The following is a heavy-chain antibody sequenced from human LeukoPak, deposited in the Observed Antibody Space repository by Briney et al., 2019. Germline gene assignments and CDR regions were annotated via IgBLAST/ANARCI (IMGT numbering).Heavy chain of an antibody. J-gene: IGHJ4*02. D-gene: IGHD6-19*01. V-gene: IGHV3-30-3*01. CDR3: ARDRYSSGWYGDFDC. Sequence: GRSLRLSCEVSGFTFSSYAMYWVRQAPGKGLEWVAVISNDGSNKYSADSVKGRFTISRDNSKNMLYLQMNSLRAEDTAVYYCARDRYSSGWYGDFDCWGQGTLVTVSS. CDR1: GFTFSSYA. CDR2: ISNDGSNK.